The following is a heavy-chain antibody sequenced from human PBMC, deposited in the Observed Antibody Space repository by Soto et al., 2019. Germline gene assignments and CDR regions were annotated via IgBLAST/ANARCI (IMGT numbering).Heavy chain of an antibody. D-gene: IGHD1-26*01. V-gene: IGHV1-69*06. CDR3: ARDGFSGSYFAY. Sequence: QVQLVQSGAEVKKPGSSMKVSCRASGYTFSDYAISWVRQAPGQGLEWMGGIVPIFATANYAQKFQGRVTITADKSKSTTYMELSSLISEDAAVYFCARDGFSGSYFAYWGQGTLVTVSS. CDR2: IVPIFATA. CDR1: GYTFSDYA. J-gene: IGHJ4*02.